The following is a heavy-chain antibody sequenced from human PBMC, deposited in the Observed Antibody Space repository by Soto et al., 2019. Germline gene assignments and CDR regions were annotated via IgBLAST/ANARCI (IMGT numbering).Heavy chain of an antibody. Sequence: GGSLRLSCAASGFTFSGSAMHWVRQASGKGLEWVGRIRSKANSYATAYAASVKGRFTISRDDSKNTAYLQMNSLKTEDTAVYYCTSTYYDFWSGYSLDYWGQGTLVTVS. CDR2: IRSKANSYAT. CDR3: TSTYYDFWSGYSLDY. V-gene: IGHV3-73*01. J-gene: IGHJ4*02. CDR1: GFTFSGSA. D-gene: IGHD3-3*01.